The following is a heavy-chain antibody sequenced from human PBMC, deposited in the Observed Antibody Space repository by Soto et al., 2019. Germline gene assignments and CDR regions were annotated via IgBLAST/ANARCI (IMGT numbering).Heavy chain of an antibody. Sequence: ASVKVSCKASGYTFTSYDINWVRQATGQGLEWMGWMNPNSGNTGYAQKFQGRVTMTRNTSISTAYMELSSLRSEDTAVYYCARGYDYVWGSYRYTMWGQGTPVSVSS. CDR1: GYTFTSYD. V-gene: IGHV1-8*01. CDR3: ARGYDYVWGSYRYTM. J-gene: IGHJ4*02. CDR2: MNPNSGNT. D-gene: IGHD3-16*02.